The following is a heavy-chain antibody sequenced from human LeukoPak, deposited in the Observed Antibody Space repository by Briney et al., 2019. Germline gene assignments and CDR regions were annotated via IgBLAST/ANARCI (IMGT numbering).Heavy chain of an antibody. D-gene: IGHD2-15*01. CDR3: ARTVGTPYYYYYMDV. J-gene: IGHJ6*03. CDR1: GFNFSSYS. V-gene: IGHV3-21*04. Sequence: PGGSLRLSCAASGFNFSSYSMNWVRQALGKGLEWVSSISRSSSYIYYADSVKGRFTISRDNSKNTVFLQMNSLRADDTATYYCARTVGTPYYYYYMDVWGKGTTVSVTS. CDR2: ISRSSSYI.